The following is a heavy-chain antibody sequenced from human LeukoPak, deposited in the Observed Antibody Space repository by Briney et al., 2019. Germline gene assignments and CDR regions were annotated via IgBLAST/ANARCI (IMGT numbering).Heavy chain of an antibody. CDR1: GGSISSGSYY. CDR3: ARATTARYSRDV. Sequence: TSQTLSLTCTVSGGSISSGSYYWSWIRQPAGQGLEWIGRIYISGSTNYNPSLKSRVIISVDTSKNQFSLKLGSVTAADTALFCWARATTARYSRDVGGKGTRVTV. CDR2: IYISGST. V-gene: IGHV4-61*02. D-gene: IGHD1-1*01. J-gene: IGHJ6*03.